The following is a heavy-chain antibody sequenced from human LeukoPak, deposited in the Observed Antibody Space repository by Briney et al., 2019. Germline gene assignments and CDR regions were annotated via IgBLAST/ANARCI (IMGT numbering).Heavy chain of an antibody. Sequence: ASVKVSCKASGYTFTGYYIHWVRQAPGQGLEWMGWINPNGGGTNYAQKFQGRVTMTRDTSIGTGYMELSRLRSDDTAVYYCARGRGYSRGTFDYWGQGTLVTVSS. CDR1: GYTFTGYY. V-gene: IGHV1-2*02. D-gene: IGHD5-18*01. J-gene: IGHJ4*02. CDR2: INPNGGGT. CDR3: ARGRGYSRGTFDY.